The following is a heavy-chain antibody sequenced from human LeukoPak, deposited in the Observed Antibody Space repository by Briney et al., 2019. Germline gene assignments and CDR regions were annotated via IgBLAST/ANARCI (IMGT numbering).Heavy chain of an antibody. CDR1: GGTFSSYA. V-gene: IGHV1-3*01. CDR2: INAGNGNT. D-gene: IGHD3-10*01. CDR3: ARGSTSSGDVPFDY. Sequence: GSSVKVSCKASGGTFSSYAISWVRQAPGQRLEWMGWINAGNGNTKYSQKFQGRVTITRDTSASTAYMELSSLRSEDTAVYYCARGSTSSGDVPFDYWGQGTLVTVSS. J-gene: IGHJ4*02.